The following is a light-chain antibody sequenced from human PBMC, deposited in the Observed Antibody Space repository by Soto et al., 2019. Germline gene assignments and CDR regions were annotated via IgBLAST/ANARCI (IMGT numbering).Light chain of an antibody. CDR2: QTS. J-gene: IGKJ1*01. V-gene: IGKV3-11*01. Sequence: EIVLTQSPATLSSFPGDRVTLSCRASQYINTRLAWYQHRPGQAPRLLIYQTSLRAAGIPARFSASGSGTDFTLTISDVQPEDFALYYCHQRQSWTRTVGQGSKV. CDR1: QYINTR. CDR3: HQRQSWTRT.